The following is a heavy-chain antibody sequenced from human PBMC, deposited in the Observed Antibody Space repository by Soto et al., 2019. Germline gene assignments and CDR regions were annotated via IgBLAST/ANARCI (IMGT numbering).Heavy chain of an antibody. CDR2: IIPVFGRP. CDR1: GGTFSSFG. V-gene: IGHV1-69*13. Sequence: SVEVSCKASGGTFSSFGISWVRQAPGQGLEWMGGIIPVFGRPNYAQRFRGRLTITADECTNTGYMELIDLRSEDTAVYYCAREGSGYNLWGEGTQVTV. D-gene: IGHD5-12*01. CDR3: AREGSGYNL. J-gene: IGHJ1*01.